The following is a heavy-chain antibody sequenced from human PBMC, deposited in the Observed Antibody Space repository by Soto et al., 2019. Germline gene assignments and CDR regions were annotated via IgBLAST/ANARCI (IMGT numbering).Heavy chain of an antibody. CDR3: ARDRGEPSSYSSGGGNWFDP. CDR2: VYYSGST. D-gene: IGHD3-3*01. CDR1: GGSISSGDYY. V-gene: IGHV4-30-4*01. Sequence: QVQLQESGPGLVKPSQTLSLTCTVSGGSISSGDYYWSWIRQPPGKGLEWIGYVYYSGSTYYNPSLKRRLHIAVDMSKGQLYLKLGSVTAADTAVYYSARDRGEPSSYSSGGGNWFDPWGQGTLVTVSS. J-gene: IGHJ5*02.